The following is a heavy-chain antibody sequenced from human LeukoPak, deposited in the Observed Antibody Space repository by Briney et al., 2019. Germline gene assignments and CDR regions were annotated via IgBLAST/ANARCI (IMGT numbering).Heavy chain of an antibody. V-gene: IGHV3-11*05. Sequence: GGSLRLSCAASGFTFSDYYMSWIRQAPGKGLEWVSYISSSSSYTNYADSVKGRFTISRDNAKNSLYLQMNSLRAEDTAVYYCARGRSMVRGAQYSDYWGQGTLVTVSS. CDR2: ISSSSSYT. J-gene: IGHJ4*02. D-gene: IGHD3-10*01. CDR1: GFTFSDYY. CDR3: ARGRSMVRGAQYSDY.